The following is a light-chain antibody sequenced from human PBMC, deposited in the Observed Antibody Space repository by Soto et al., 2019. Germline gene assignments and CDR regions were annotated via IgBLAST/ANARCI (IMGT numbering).Light chain of an antibody. Sequence: EIVLPQSPGTLSLSPGERATLSCRASQSVSSSYLAWYQQKPGQAPRLLIYGASSRATGIPDRFSGGGSGTDFTLTISRLEPEDFAVYYCQQYGTSPFAFGPGTKVYIK. CDR3: QQYGTSPFA. J-gene: IGKJ3*01. CDR2: GAS. CDR1: QSVSSSY. V-gene: IGKV3-20*01.